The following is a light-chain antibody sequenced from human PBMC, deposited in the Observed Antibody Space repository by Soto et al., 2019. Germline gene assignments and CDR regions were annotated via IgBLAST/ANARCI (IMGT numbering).Light chain of an antibody. CDR2: ENN. CDR3: GTWDSSLSAEM. CDR1: SSNIGNNY. J-gene: IGLJ3*02. V-gene: IGLV1-51*02. Sequence: QSVLTQPPSMSAAPGQKVTISCSGSSSNIGNNYVSWYQQLPGTAPKLLIYENNKRPSGIPDRFSGSKSGTSATLGITGLQTGDEADYYCGTWDSSLSAEMFGGGTKVTVL.